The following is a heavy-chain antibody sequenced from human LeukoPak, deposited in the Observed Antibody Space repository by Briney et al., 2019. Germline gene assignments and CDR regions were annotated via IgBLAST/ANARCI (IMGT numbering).Heavy chain of an antibody. CDR1: GFTFSSYA. CDR2: ISYDGSNK. D-gene: IGHD3-22*01. V-gene: IGHV3-30*04. J-gene: IGHJ3*02. Sequence: PGGSLRLSCAASGFTFSSYAMHWVRQAPGKGLEWVAVISYDGSNKYYADSVKGRFTISRDNSKNTLYLQMNSLRAEDTAVYYCADLYYYDSSGHAFDIWGQGTMVTVSS. CDR3: ADLYYYDSSGHAFDI.